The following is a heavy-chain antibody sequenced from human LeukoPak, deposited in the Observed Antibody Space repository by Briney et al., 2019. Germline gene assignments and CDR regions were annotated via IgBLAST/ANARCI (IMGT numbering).Heavy chain of an antibody. CDR2: IYYSGST. D-gene: IGHD2-15*01. J-gene: IGHJ4*02. Sequence: SETLSLICTVSGGSISSSSYYWGWIRQPPGKGLEWIGRIYYSGSTYYNPSLKSRVTISVDTSKNQFSLKLSSVTAVDTAVYYCARVRGYCSGGSCHVARHSFDYWGQGTLVTVSS. CDR3: ARVRGYCSGGSCHVARHSFDY. V-gene: IGHV4-39*07. CDR1: GGSISSSSYY.